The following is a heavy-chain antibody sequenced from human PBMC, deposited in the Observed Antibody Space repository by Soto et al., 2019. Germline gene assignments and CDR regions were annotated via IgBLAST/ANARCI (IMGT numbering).Heavy chain of an antibody. CDR3: AKDREIVDPIMEYYGMDV. J-gene: IGHJ6*02. Sequence: GGSLRLSCAASGFTFSSYAMSWVRQAPGKGLEWVSAISGSGGSTYYADSVKGRFTISRDNSKNTLYLQMNSLRAEDTAVYYCAKDREIVDPIMEYYGMDVWGQGTTVTVSS. CDR1: GFTFSSYA. V-gene: IGHV3-23*01. D-gene: IGHD3-22*01. CDR2: ISGSGGST.